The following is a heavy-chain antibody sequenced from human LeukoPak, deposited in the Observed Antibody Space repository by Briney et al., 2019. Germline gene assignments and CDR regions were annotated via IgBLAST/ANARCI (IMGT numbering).Heavy chain of an antibody. D-gene: IGHD2-15*01. J-gene: IGHJ4*02. CDR3: AKDHGSGGSCYDY. CDR2: ISNRGYTI. V-gene: IGHV3-48*04. CDR1: GFTFSSYG. Sequence: PGGSLRLSCAASGFTFSSYGMHWIRQAPGKGLEWVSYISNRGYTIYYADSVKGRFTLSRDNAKNSLSLQMNSLRAEDTAVYYCAKDHGSGGSCYDYWGQGTLVTVSS.